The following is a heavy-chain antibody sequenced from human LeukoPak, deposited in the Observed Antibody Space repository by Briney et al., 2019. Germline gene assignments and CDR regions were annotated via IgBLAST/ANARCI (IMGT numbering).Heavy chain of an antibody. CDR3: AKSTAEYQLLYEDY. D-gene: IGHD2-2*02. CDR2: ISGSGGST. CDR1: GFTFSSYS. J-gene: IGHJ4*02. V-gene: IGHV3-23*01. Sequence: PGGSLRLSCAASGFTFSSYSMNWVRQAPGKGLEWVSAISGSGGSTYYADSVKGRFTISRDNSKNTLYLQMNSLRAEDTAVYYCAKSTAEYQLLYEDYWGQGTLVTVSS.